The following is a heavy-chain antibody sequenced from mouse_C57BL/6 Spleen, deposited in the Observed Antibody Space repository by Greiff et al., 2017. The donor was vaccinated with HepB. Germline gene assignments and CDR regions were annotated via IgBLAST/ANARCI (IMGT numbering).Heavy chain of an antibody. V-gene: IGHV14-1*01. CDR2: IDPEDGDT. Sequence: EVQLQQSGAELVRPGASVKLSCTASGFNIKDYYMHWVKQRPEQGLEWIGRIDPEDGDTEYAPKFQGKATMTADTSSNTAYLQLSSLTSEDTAVYYCTSGGLRLDYFDYWGQGTTLTVSS. J-gene: IGHJ2*01. CDR3: TSGGLRLDYFDY. D-gene: IGHD2-2*01. CDR1: GFNIKDYY.